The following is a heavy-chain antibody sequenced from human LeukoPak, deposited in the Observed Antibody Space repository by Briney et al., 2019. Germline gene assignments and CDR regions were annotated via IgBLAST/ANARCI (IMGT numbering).Heavy chain of an antibody. V-gene: IGHV3-21*01. Sequence: GGSLRLSCAASGFTFGSYSMNWVRQAPGKGLEWVSSISSGSSYIYYADSVKGRFTISRDNAKNSLYLQMNSLRAEDTAVYYCARAVIAVAGRCFDYWGQGTLVTVSS. CDR3: ARAVIAVAGRCFDY. CDR1: GFTFGSYS. J-gene: IGHJ4*02. D-gene: IGHD6-19*01. CDR2: ISSGSSYI.